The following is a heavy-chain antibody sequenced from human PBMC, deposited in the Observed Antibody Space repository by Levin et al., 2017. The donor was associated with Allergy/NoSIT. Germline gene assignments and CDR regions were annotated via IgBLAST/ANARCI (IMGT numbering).Heavy chain of an antibody. V-gene: IGHV4-59*01. CDR3: ARWGLGGSSTSSALYYDYYMDV. J-gene: IGHJ6*03. CDR2: IYYSGST. D-gene: IGHD2-2*01. Sequence: PSETLSLTCTVSGGSISSYYWSWIRQPPGKGLEWIGYIYYSGSTNYNPSLKSRVTISVDTSKNQFSLKLSSVTAADTAVYYCARWGLGGSSTSSALYYDYYMDVWGKGTTVTVSS. CDR1: GGSISSYY.